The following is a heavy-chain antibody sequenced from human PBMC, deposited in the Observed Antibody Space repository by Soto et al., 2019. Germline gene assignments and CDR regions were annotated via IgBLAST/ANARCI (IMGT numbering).Heavy chain of an antibody. CDR2: IIPIFGTA. D-gene: IGHD1-26*01. Sequence: SVKVSCKASGGTFKSYVISWVRQAPGQGLEWMGGIIPIFGTANYAQNFQGRVTITADESTSTAYMELSSLRSEDTAVYYCAGVFSDEKSKYYFDYWGQGTLVTVSS. CDR3: AGVFSDEKSKYYFDY. V-gene: IGHV1-69*13. CDR1: GGTFKSYV. J-gene: IGHJ4*02.